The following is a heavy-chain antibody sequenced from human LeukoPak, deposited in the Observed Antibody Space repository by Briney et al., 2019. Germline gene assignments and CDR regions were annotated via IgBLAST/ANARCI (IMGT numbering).Heavy chain of an antibody. V-gene: IGHV5-51*01. CDR1: GYTFSSSW. Sequence: GESLKISCKGSGYTFSSSWIGWVRQMPGKGLEWMGIIYPGDSDTRYSPSFQGQVTISVDRSISTPYLQWSSLKATDTGMYYCARQYGRPFDYWGQGTLVTVSS. CDR2: IYPGDSDT. CDR3: ARQYGRPFDY. D-gene: IGHD4-17*01. J-gene: IGHJ4*02.